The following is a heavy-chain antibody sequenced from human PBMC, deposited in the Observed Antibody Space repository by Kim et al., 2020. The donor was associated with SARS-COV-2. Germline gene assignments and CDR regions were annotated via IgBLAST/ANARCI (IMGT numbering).Heavy chain of an antibody. CDR3: AREDGLRAFDY. D-gene: IGHD3-10*01. CDR2: NT. J-gene: IGHJ4*02. Sequence: NTNYAQKFQGKVTLPTDTSTNTAYMELRSLRFDDTAVYYCAREDGLRAFDYWGQGTLVTVPS. V-gene: IGHV1-18*01.